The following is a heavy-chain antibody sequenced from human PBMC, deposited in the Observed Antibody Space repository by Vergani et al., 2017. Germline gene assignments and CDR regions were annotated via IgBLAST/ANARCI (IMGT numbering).Heavy chain of an antibody. Sequence: QVQLQQWGAGVVKPSGTLSLTCAVFGESFSSFYWSWIRQPPGKGLEWIGEINNDGHTNYNPSLESRVSVSRDAAKNQFSLNLMSVTAADTAMDYCAVRPRVNLVVGEIVTKRTFDYWIQGSLVTVSS. V-gene: IGHV4-34*02. CDR1: GESFSSFY. D-gene: IGHD2-21*01. CDR3: AVRPRVNLVVGEIVTKRTFDY. CDR2: INNDGHT. J-gene: IGHJ4*02.